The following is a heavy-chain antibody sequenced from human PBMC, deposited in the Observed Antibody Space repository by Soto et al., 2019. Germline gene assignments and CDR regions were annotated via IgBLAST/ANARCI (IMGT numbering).Heavy chain of an antibody. J-gene: IGHJ1*01. CDR2: VYHRGSS. CDR1: NDSMNSAGFY. CDR3: ARSTVKVVCDV. D-gene: IGHD3-16*01. V-gene: IGHV4-31*03. Sequence: QVQLQESGPGLVKPSQTLSLSCSVSNDSMNSAGFYWNWIRHHPGKGLEWIGYVYHRGSSSYNPSLKSRATISMDTSKKQFSLRLTSVTAADTAVYYCARSTVKVVCDVWGQGTLVTFSS.